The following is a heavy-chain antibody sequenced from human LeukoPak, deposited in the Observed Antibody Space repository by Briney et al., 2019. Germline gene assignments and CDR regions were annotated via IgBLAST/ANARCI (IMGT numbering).Heavy chain of an antibody. D-gene: IGHD3-3*01. J-gene: IGHJ6*03. CDR1: GYTFTSYD. Sequence: ASVKVSCKASGYTFTSYDINWVRQATGQGLEWVGWMNPNSGNTGYAQKFQGRVTMTRNTSISTAYMELSSLRSEDTAVYYCARGQKGSTIFGVVITELYYYYMDVWGKGTTVTASS. V-gene: IGHV1-8*01. CDR3: ARGQKGSTIFGVVITELYYYYMDV. CDR2: MNPNSGNT.